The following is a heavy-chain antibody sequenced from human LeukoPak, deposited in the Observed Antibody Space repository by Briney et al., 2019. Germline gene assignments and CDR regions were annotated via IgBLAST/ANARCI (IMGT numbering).Heavy chain of an antibody. J-gene: IGHJ4*02. Sequence: ASVTVSCKASGYTFTGYYMHWVRQAPGQGLEWMGCINPNSGGTNFAQKFQGRVTMTRDTSISTAYMELSRLRSDDTAVYYCARENRGGTSISSHIYYFDYWGQGTLVTVSS. CDR3: ARENRGGTSISSHIYYFDY. CDR2: INPNSGGT. D-gene: IGHD1-14*01. CDR1: GYTFTGYY. V-gene: IGHV1-2*02.